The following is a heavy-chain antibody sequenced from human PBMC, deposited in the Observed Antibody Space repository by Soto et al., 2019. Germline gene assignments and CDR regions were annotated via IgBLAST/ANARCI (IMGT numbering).Heavy chain of an antibody. D-gene: IGHD4-17*01. CDR1: GYTFTSYD. V-gene: IGHV1-8*01. CDR2: INPNSVNT. J-gene: IGHJ4*02. CDR3: ARTLYSDNVDY. Sequence: QVQLGQSGAEVKKPGASVKVSCKASGYTFTSYDINWVRQATGRGLGLMGWINPNSVNTGYAQKFKGRVTMTRNTSISTAYMELSSLRSEDTAVYYCARTLYSDNVDYWGQGNLVTVSS.